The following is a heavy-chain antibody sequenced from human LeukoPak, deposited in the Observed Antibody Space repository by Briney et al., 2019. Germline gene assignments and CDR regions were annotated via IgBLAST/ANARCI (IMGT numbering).Heavy chain of an antibody. D-gene: IGHD1-26*01. CDR3: ATLRWELLWPPYYYMDV. V-gene: IGHV1-18*01. J-gene: IGHJ6*03. CDR2: ISSYNGNT. Sequence: ASVKVSCKASGYTFTSYGISWVRQAPGQGLEWMGWISSYNGNTNYAQKFQGRVTMTEDTSTDTAYMELSSLRSEDTAVYYCATLRWELLWPPYYYMDVWGKGTTVTVSS. CDR1: GYTFTSYG.